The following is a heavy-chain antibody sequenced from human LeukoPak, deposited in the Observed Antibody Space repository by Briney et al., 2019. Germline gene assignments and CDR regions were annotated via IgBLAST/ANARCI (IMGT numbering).Heavy chain of an antibody. CDR3: ATYSTSTGYLNY. D-gene: IGHD6-6*01. CDR1: GFTFSSYW. CDR2: IKQDGSEK. J-gene: IGHJ4*02. Sequence: GGSLRLSCAASGFTFSSYWMNWVRQAPGKGLEWAAYIKQDGSEKYYVDSVKGRFTVSRDNGENSLSLQMNSLRAEDTAVYYCATYSTSTGYLNYWGQGTLVTVSS. V-gene: IGHV3-7*01.